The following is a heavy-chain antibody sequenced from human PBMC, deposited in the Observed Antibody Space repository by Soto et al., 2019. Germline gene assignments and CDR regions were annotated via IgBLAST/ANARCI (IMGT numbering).Heavy chain of an antibody. Sequence: QVQLVQSGAEVREPGASVKVSCKASGYTFSIYTIYWVRQAPGQRLEWMGWISGGDGNTKYLQKFQDRVTITRDTSATTAYMELSSLTSEDTAVYYCAREGAIFGVDDKRVGAFDIWGQGTMVTVSS. J-gene: IGHJ3*02. CDR2: ISGGDGNT. D-gene: IGHD3-3*01. V-gene: IGHV1-3*01. CDR1: GYTFSIYT. CDR3: AREGAIFGVDDKRVGAFDI.